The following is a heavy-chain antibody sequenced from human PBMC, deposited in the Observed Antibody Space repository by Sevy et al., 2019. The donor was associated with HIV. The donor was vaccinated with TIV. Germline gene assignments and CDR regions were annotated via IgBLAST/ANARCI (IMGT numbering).Heavy chain of an antibody. Sequence: GGSLRLSCVASGFTFRSYWMNWLRQAPGKGLEWVANINQDGSEKFYLDSVKGRFTISRDNAKNSVFLQMDSLRAEDTAVYYCARSLDYWGQGSLVTASS. CDR1: GFTFRSYW. CDR3: ARSLDY. J-gene: IGHJ4*02. V-gene: IGHV3-7*01. CDR2: INQDGSEK.